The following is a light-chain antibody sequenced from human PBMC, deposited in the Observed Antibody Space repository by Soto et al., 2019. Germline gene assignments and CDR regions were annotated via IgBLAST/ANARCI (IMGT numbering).Light chain of an antibody. J-gene: IGKJ3*01. V-gene: IGKV1-39*01. CDR1: QSISSY. CDR2: AAS. CDR3: QQSYSTPFT. Sequence: DLQMTQSPSSLSAYVGDRVTITCRASQSISSYLNWYQQKPGKAPKLLIYAASSLQSGVPSRFSGSGSGTDFTLTISSLQPEDFATYYCQQSYSTPFTFGPGTQVDIK.